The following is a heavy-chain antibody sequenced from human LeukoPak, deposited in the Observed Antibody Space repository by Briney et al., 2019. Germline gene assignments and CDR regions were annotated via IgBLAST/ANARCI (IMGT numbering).Heavy chain of an antibody. Sequence: ASVKVSCKASGYTFTSYDINRVRQATGQGLEWMGWMNPNSGNTGYAQKFQGRVTMTRNTSISTAYMELSSLRSEDTAVYYCARVGSVLRFLEWLLSPNWFDPWGQGTLVTVSS. CDR3: ARVGSVLRFLEWLLSPNWFDP. D-gene: IGHD3-3*01. CDR1: GYTFTSYD. J-gene: IGHJ5*02. CDR2: MNPNSGNT. V-gene: IGHV1-8*01.